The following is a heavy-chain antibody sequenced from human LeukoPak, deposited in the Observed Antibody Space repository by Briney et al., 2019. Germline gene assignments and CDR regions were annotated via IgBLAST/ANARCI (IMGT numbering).Heavy chain of an antibody. CDR3: ARQVAVAAWEY. J-gene: IGHJ4*02. Sequence: GESLKISCKGSGYSFISYWIGWVCQMPGKGLEWMGIIYPGDSETRYSPSFQGQVTIPADKSINTAYLQWSSLKASDTAMYYCARQVAVAAWEYWGQGTLVTVSS. V-gene: IGHV5-51*01. CDR2: IYPGDSET. D-gene: IGHD6-19*01. CDR1: GYSFISYW.